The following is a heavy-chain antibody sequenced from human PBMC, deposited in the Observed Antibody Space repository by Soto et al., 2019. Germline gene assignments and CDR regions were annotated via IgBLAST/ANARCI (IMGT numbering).Heavy chain of an antibody. CDR2: TSSSGSTI. CDR1: GLSFSDYY. CDR3: ARGQDYGRYFDY. V-gene: IGHV3-11*01. J-gene: IGHJ4*02. Sequence: QVQLVESGGGLVKPGGSLRLSCAASGLSFSDYYMSWIRQAPGKGLEWVSYTSSSGSTIYYADSVKGRFTISRDNAKNSLYLRMNSLRAEDTAVYYCARGQDYGRYFDYWGQGTLVTVSS. D-gene: IGHD4-17*01.